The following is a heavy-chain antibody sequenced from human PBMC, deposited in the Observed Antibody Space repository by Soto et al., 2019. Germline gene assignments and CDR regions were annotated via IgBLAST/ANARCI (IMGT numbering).Heavy chain of an antibody. CDR1: GYSFTSYW. V-gene: IGHV5-51*01. CDR3: ARRALTPLYCGGDCSGMDV. CDR2: IYPGDSDT. D-gene: IGHD2-21*02. Sequence: PGESLKISCKGSGYSFTSYWIGWVRQMPGKGLEWMGIIYPGDSDTRYSPSFQGPVTISAAKSVSTAXLQRSSLXASDTAMYYCARRALTPLYCGGDCSGMDVWGQGTTVTVSS. J-gene: IGHJ6*02.